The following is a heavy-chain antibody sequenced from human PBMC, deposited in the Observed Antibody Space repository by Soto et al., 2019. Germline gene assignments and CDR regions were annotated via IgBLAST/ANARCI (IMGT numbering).Heavy chain of an antibody. CDR3: ASPTGEDAFDI. J-gene: IGHJ3*02. CDR1: GFTFSSYS. Sequence: GGSLRLSCAASGFTFSSYSINWVRQAPGKGLEWVSSISSSSSYIYYADSVKGRFTISRDNAKNSLYLQMNSLRAEDTAVYYCASPTGEDAFDIWGQGTMVTVSS. D-gene: IGHD7-27*01. V-gene: IGHV3-21*01. CDR2: ISSSSSYI.